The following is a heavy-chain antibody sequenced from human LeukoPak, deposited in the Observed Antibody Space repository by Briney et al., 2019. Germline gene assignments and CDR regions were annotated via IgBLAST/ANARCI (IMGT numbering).Heavy chain of an antibody. V-gene: IGHV3-74*01. J-gene: IGHJ4*02. CDR2: INSDGSRT. CDR1: GFTFSSYW. Sequence: PGGSLRLSCAASGFTFSSYWMHWVRQAPGKGLVWVSRINSDGSRTSYADSVKGRFTISRDNAKNTLYLQMNSLRAEDTAVYYCARGYYYDSSGYFAGVCWGQGTLVTVSS. CDR3: ARGYYYDSSGYFAGVC. D-gene: IGHD3-22*01.